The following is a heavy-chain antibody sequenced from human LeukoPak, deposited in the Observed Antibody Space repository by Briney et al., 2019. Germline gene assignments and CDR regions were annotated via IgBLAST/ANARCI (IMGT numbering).Heavy chain of an antibody. V-gene: IGHV1-18*01. Sequence: GASVPVSFKASGYSFTSYRISWVRQPPGQGLEWMGWSSGYNGNTNYAQRLQGRVTMTTDTSTSTAYMELRSLSSDDTAVYYCARDRPYYDDSSAYYPDFWGQGTLVSVSS. J-gene: IGHJ4*02. CDR1: GYSFTSYR. CDR3: ARDRPYYDDSSAYYPDF. D-gene: IGHD3-22*01. CDR2: SSGYNGNT.